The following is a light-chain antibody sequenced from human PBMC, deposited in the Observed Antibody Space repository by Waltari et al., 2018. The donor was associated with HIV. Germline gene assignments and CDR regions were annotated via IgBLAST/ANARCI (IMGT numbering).Light chain of an antibody. V-gene: IGLV2-11*01. CDR1: SSDIGASKH. Sequence: QSALTQPRSVSGSPGQSVTISCIGSSSDIGASKHVSWYHQHPGKAPKFLIYEVNKRPSGVPARFAGSKSDNTASLTISGLQAEDEAEYYCCSYAGRDIFVLVGGGTKVTVL. CDR3: CSYAGRDIFVL. CDR2: EVN. J-gene: IGLJ2*01.